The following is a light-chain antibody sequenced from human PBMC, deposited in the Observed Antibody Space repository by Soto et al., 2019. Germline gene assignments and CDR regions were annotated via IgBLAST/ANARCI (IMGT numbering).Light chain of an antibody. CDR2: DVN. CDR3: SSYTNTNTLV. J-gene: IGLJ2*01. CDR1: TSDVGGYNH. V-gene: IGLV2-14*01. Sequence: QSVLIQPASVSGSPGQSITISCTGTTSDVGGYNHVSWFQQHPGKVPKLMIYDVNNRPSGVSNRFSGSKSGNTASLTISGHQAEDEADYYCSSYTNTNTLVFGGGTKLTVL.